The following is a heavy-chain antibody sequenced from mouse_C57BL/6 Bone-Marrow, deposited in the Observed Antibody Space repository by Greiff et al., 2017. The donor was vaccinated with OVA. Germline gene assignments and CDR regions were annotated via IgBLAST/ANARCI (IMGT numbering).Heavy chain of an antibody. V-gene: IGHV1-50*01. D-gene: IGHD2-3*01. Sequence: QVQLQQPGAELVKPGASVKLSCKASGYTFTSYWMQWVKQRPGQGLEWIGEIDPSDSYTNYNQKFKGKATLTVDTSSSTAYMQLSSLTSEDSAVYYCARSEGYYNGGYWYFDVWGTGTTVTVSS. CDR2: IDPSDSYT. J-gene: IGHJ1*03. CDR3: ARSEGYYNGGYWYFDV. CDR1: GYTFTSYW.